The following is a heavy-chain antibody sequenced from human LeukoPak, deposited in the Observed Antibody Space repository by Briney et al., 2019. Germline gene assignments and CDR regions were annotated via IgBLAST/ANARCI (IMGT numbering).Heavy chain of an antibody. CDR1: GGTFSSYA. CDR3: ARDSGGNAPFDY. V-gene: IGHV1-69*06. Sequence: SVKVSCKASGGTFSSYAISWVRQAPGQGLEWMGGIIPIFGTANYAQKFQGRVTITADKSTSTAYMELSSLRSEDTAVYYCARDSGGNAPFDYWGQGTLVTVSS. D-gene: IGHD3-10*01. J-gene: IGHJ4*02. CDR2: IIPIFGTA.